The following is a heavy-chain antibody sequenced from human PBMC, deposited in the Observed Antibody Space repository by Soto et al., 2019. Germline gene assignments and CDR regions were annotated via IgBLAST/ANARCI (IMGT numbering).Heavy chain of an antibody. CDR2: ISSSSSYI. CDR1: GFTFSSYS. CDR3: ATIAARRRAFDI. D-gene: IGHD6-6*01. Sequence: ESGGGLVKPGGSLRLSCAASGFTFSSYSMNWVRQAPGKGLEWVSSISSSSSYIYYADSVKGRFTISRDNAKNSLYLQMNSLRAEDTAVYYCATIAARRRAFDIWGQGTMVTVSS. J-gene: IGHJ3*02. V-gene: IGHV3-21*01.